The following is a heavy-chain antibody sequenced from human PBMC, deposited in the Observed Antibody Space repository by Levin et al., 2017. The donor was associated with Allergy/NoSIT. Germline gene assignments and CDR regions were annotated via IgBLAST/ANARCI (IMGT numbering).Heavy chain of an antibody. Sequence: PGGSLRLSCTVSGGSVSSGTYYWSWIRQPPGKGLEWIGYINYRGSTNYNPSLQSRVTISVDTSNHEFSLKLSSVTAADTAVYYCARNRIVVAGGTDYYYGMDVWGQGTTVTVSS. J-gene: IGHJ6*02. CDR3: ARNRIVVAGGTDYYYGMDV. V-gene: IGHV4-61*01. D-gene: IGHD6-19*01. CDR2: INYRGST. CDR1: GGSVSSGTYY.